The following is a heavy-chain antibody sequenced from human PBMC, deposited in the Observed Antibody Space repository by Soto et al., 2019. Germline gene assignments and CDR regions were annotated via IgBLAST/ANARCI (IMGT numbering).Heavy chain of an antibody. D-gene: IGHD5-12*01. CDR3: AKYETATIYYYFDY. J-gene: IGHJ4*02. CDR1: GFTFSSYA. Sequence: EVQLLESGGGLVQPGGSLRLSCAASGFTFSSYAMSWVRQAPGKGLEWVSAICGSGGSTYYADSVKGRFTITRDNSKHTLYLQMNSLRAEDTAVYYCAKYETATIYYYFDYWGQGTLVTVSS. CDR2: ICGSGGST. V-gene: IGHV3-23*01.